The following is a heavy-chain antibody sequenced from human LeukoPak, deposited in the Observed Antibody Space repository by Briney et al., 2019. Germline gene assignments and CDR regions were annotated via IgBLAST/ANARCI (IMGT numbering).Heavy chain of an antibody. CDR2: INPNSGGT. J-gene: IGHJ5*02. V-gene: IGHV1-2*02. D-gene: IGHD5-12*01. CDR1: GFTFTGYY. Sequence: GASVKDACKASGFTFTGYYMHWVRQAPGQGLEWMGWINPNSGGTNYAQKFQGRVTMTRDTSISTAYMELSRLRSDDTAVYYCARDHIVRFDPWGQGTLVTVSS. CDR3: ARDHIVRFDP.